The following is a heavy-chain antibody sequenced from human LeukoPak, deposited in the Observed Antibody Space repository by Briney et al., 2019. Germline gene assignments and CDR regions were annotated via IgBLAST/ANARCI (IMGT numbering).Heavy chain of an antibody. CDR3: ASFPRGDLALTILDY. D-gene: IGHD2-21*01. CDR1: GFTFRSYA. J-gene: IGHJ4*02. V-gene: IGHV3-23*01. CDR2: ISASGDST. Sequence: PGGSLRLSCAASGFTFRSYAMTWVRQAPGKGLQWVSGISASGDSTNYADSVKGRFTISRDNSKNTLYLQLNSLRAEDTAVYYCASFPRGDLALTILDYWGQGTLVTVSS.